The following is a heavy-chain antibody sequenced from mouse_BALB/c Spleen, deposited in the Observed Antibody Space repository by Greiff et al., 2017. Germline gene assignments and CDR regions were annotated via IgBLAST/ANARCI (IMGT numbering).Heavy chain of an antibody. CDR2: ILPGSGST. V-gene: IGHV1-9*01. D-gene: IGHD3-3*01. CDR1: GYTFSSYW. Sequence: VQLQQSGAELMKPGASVKISCKATGYTFSSYWIEWVKQRPGHGLEWIGEILPGSGSTNYNEKFKGKATFTADTSSNTAYMQLSSLTAEESAVYCCAEGTWAFAYWGQGTLVTVSA. J-gene: IGHJ3*01. CDR3: AEGTWAFAY.